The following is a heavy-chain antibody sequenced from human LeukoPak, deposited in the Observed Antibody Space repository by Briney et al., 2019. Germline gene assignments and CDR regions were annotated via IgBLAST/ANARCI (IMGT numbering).Heavy chain of an antibody. V-gene: IGHV4-61*02. Sequence: PSETLSLTCTVSGGSISSGSYYWSWIRQPAGKGLEWIGRIYTSGSTNYNPSLKSRVTISVDTSKNQFSLKLSSVTAADTAVYYCARGHDYGDFYYYYYMDVWGKGTTVTVSS. J-gene: IGHJ6*03. CDR3: ARGHDYGDFYYYYYMDV. CDR2: IYTSGST. CDR1: GGSISSGSYY. D-gene: IGHD4-17*01.